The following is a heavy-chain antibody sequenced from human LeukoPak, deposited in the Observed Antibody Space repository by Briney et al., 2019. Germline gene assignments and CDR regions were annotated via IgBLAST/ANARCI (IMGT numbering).Heavy chain of an antibody. V-gene: IGHV3-7*03. CDR3: ARDGRTSGWYGNYYYGMDV. J-gene: IGHJ6*02. Sequence: GGSLRLSCAASGFTFSSYWMSWVRQAPGKGLEWVANIKQDGSEKYYVDSVKGRFTISRDNAKNSLYLQMNSLRAEDTAVYYCARDGRTSGWYGNYYYGMDVWGQGTTVTVSS. CDR2: IKQDGSEK. D-gene: IGHD6-19*01. CDR1: GFTFSSYW.